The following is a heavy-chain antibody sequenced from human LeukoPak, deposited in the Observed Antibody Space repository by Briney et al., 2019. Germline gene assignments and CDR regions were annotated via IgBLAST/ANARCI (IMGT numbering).Heavy chain of an antibody. D-gene: IGHD3-9*01. J-gene: IGHJ4*02. V-gene: IGHV3-21*01. CDR1: GFTFSSYS. CDR2: ISSSSSYI. CDR3: ARMGDILTGYPVDY. Sequence: PGGSLRLSCAASGFTFSSYSMNWVCQALGKGLEWVSSISSSSSYIYYADSVKGRFTISRDNTKNSLYLQMNSLRAEDTAVYYCARMGDILTGYPVDYWGQGTLVTVSS.